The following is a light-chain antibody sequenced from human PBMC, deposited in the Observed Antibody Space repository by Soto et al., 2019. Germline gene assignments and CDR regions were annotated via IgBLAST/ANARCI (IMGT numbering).Light chain of an antibody. CDR2: GNS. Sequence: QSVLTQPPSVSGAPGQRVTISCTGSSSNIGAGYDVHWYQQLPGTAPKLLIYGNSNRPSGVPDRFSGSKSGTSASLAITGLQAEDEADYYGQSYDSSLRGGVFGGGTKLNVL. CDR1: SSNIGAGYD. V-gene: IGLV1-40*01. CDR3: QSYDSSLRGGV. J-gene: IGLJ3*02.